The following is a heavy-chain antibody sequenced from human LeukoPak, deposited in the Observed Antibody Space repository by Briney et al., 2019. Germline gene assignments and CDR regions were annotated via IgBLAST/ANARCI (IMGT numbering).Heavy chain of an antibody. CDR1: GFTFSSYS. J-gene: IGHJ4*02. D-gene: IGHD4-17*01. CDR3: ARDPRTVTTYYFDY. V-gene: IGHV3-48*02. CDR2: ISSSSSTI. Sequence: GGSLRLSCAASGFTFSSYSMNWVRQAPGKGLEWVSYISSSSSTIYYADPVKGRFTISRDNAKNSLYLQMNSLRDEDTAVYYCARDPRTVTTYYFDYWGQGTLVTVSS.